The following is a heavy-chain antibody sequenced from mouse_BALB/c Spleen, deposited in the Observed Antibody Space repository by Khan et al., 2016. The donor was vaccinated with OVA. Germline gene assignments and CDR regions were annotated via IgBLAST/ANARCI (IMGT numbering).Heavy chain of an antibody. D-gene: IGHD1-1*01. CDR3: ATSYFYGYYFDY. CDR2: ISGDSNTI. V-gene: IGHV5-17*02. J-gene: IGHJ2*01. Sequence: EVELVESGGDLVQPGGSRKLSCAASGFTFSSYGMHWVRQAPEKGLEWVAYISGDSNTIYYADTVKGRFTISRDHPRNTLFLQMTSLMSEDTAMYYCATSYFYGYYFDYWGRGTTLTVSS. CDR1: GFTFSSYG.